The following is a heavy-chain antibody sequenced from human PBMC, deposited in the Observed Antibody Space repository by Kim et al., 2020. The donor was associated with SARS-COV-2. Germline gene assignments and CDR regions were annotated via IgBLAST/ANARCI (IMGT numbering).Heavy chain of an antibody. D-gene: IGHD2-2*01. CDR2: INWNGGST. V-gene: IGHV3-20*01. Sequence: GGSLRLSCAAASGFNFDNYGMSWVRQAPGKGLEWVSGINWNGGSTTYADSVKGRFTISRDNAKNSLYLQMNSLRAEDTALYHCARGFYQGPFDYWGQGIVVTVSS. CDR1: GFNFDNYG. J-gene: IGHJ4*02. CDR3: ARGFYQGPFDY.